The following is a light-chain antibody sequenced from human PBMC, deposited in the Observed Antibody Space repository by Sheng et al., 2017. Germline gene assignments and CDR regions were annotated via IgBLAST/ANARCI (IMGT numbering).Light chain of an antibody. CDR2: GAS. Sequence: EIVMTQSPATLSVSPGERATLSCRASQSVSSNLAWYQQKPGQAPRLLIYGASTRATGIPARFSGSGSGTEFTLTISSLQSKDFAVYYCQQYNNWPWTFGQGTEGGNQT. J-gene: IGKJ1*01. CDR1: QSVSSN. CDR3: QQYNNWPWT. V-gene: IGKV3-15*01.